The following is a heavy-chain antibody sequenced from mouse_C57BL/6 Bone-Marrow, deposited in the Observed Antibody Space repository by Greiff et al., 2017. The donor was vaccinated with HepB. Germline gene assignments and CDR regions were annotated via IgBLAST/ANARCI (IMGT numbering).Heavy chain of an antibody. CDR2: LSSGGSYT. CDR1: GFTFSSYG. J-gene: IGHJ4*01. Sequence: EVQVVESGGDLVKPGGSLKLSCAASGFTFSSYGMSWVRQTPDKRLEWVATLSSGGSYTYYPGSVKGRFTISRDNAKNTLYLQMSSLKSEDTAMYYCARHDPYYYAMDYWGQGTSVTVSS. V-gene: IGHV5-6*01. CDR3: ARHDPYYYAMDY.